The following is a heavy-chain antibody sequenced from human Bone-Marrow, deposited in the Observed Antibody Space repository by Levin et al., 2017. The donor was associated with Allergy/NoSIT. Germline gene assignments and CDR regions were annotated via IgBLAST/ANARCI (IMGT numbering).Heavy chain of an antibody. J-gene: IGHJ6*02. CDR2: ISYDGSNK. V-gene: IGHV3-30*18. CDR1: GFTFSSYG. Sequence: PGGSLRLSCAASGFTFSSYGMHWVRQAPGKGLEWVAVISYDGSNKYYADSVKGRFTISRDNSKNTLYLQMNSLRAEDTAVYYCAKVWTDYYGMDVWGQGTTVTVSS. CDR3: AKVWTDYYGMDV. D-gene: IGHD1-1*01.